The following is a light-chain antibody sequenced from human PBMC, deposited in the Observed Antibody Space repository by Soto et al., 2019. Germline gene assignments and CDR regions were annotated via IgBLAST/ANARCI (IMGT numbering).Light chain of an antibody. CDR3: QHCDYVPL. CDR1: HDITSF. J-gene: IGKJ3*01. V-gene: IGKV1-33*01. Sequence: DIQMTQSPSSLSASVGDRDTITCQASHDITSFLNWYQHKPGRAPKLLIYDASILEAGVPTRLSGRGSGTHFTFTISSLQPEDVATYDFQHCDYVPLVGPGTTVDFK. CDR2: DAS.